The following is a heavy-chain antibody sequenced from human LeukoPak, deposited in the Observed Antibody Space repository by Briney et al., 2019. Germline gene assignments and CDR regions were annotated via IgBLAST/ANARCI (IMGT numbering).Heavy chain of an antibody. J-gene: IGHJ3*01. D-gene: IGHD2-15*01. CDR3: ARDAAQNWGGGRCWAGFDV. CDR1: GFTFSRYY. V-gene: IGHV3-7*01. CDR2: INEDGRED. Sequence: GGSLRLSCAASGFTFSRYYMSWVRQAPGKGLEGVADINEDGREDYYADSVKGRFTISRDNSKKSLYLQMNSLRGEDTAVYYCARDAAQNWGGGRCWAGFDVWGEGTMI.